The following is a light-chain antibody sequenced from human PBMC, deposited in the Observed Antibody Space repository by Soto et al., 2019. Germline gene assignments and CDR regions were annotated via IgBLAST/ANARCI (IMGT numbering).Light chain of an antibody. CDR2: DVT. J-gene: IGLJ1*01. V-gene: IGLV2-14*01. CDR3: SSYTRISTYV. CDR1: SSDVGGYNF. Sequence: QSVLTQPASVSGSPGKSITISCTGTSSDVGGYNFVSWYQQHPDKAPKLMIYDVTNRPSGVSTRFSGSKSSNTASMTISGLQAEDEADYYCSSYTRISTYVFGTGTKLTVL.